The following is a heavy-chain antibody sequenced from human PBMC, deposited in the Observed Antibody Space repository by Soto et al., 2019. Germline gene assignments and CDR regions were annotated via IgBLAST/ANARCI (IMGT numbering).Heavy chain of an antibody. J-gene: IGHJ6*02. CDR1: GFTFSSYA. Sequence: PGGSLRLSGAASGFTFSSYAMHWVRQAPGKGLEWGAVISYDGSNKYYADSVKGRFTISRDNSKNTLYLQMNSLRAEDTAVYYCATDIVATIGGYYYYTGMDVWGQGTMVTVSS. CDR2: ISYDGSNK. CDR3: ATDIVATIGGYYYYTGMDV. D-gene: IGHD5-12*01. V-gene: IGHV3-30-3*01.